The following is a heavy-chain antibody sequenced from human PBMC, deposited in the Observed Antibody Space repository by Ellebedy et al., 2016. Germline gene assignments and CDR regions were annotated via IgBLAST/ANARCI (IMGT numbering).Heavy chain of an antibody. J-gene: IGHJ6*02. V-gene: IGHV3-23*01. CDR2: ISGSGGST. CDR3: AKDRSITMIVVVISYYYTMDV. Sequence: GGSLRLSCAASGFTFSSHAMSWVRQAPGKGLEWVSAISGSGGSTYYADSVRRRFTISRDNSKNTLYLQMNSLRAEDTAVYYCAKDRSITMIVVVISYYYTMDVWGQGTTVTVSS. CDR1: GFTFSSHA. D-gene: IGHD3-22*01.